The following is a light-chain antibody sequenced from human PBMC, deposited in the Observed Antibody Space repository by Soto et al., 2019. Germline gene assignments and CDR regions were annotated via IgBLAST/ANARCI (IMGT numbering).Light chain of an antibody. CDR2: TAS. CDR3: QHYNSYSEG. J-gene: IGKJ1*01. Sequence: DIRMTQSPSSLSASVGDTVTITCRASQSISSHLNWYQQKPGKAPKLLIYTASTLESGVPARFSGSGSGTEFTLTISSLQPDDFATYYCQHYNSYSEGFGQGTKVDIK. CDR1: QSISSH. V-gene: IGKV1-5*03.